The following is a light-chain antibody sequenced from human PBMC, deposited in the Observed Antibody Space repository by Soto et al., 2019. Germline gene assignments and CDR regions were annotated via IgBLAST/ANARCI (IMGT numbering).Light chain of an antibody. J-gene: IGKJ4*01. V-gene: IGKV4-1*01. CDR2: WAS. CDR3: QQYYSTPLT. CDR1: HSFLYSSNNKNY. Sequence: DIVMTQSPDSLAVSLGERATINCKSIHSFLYSSNNKNYLAWYQQKPGQPPKLLIYWASTRESGVPDRFSGSGSGTDFTLTISSLQAEDVAAYYCQQYYSTPLTFGGGTKVDIK.